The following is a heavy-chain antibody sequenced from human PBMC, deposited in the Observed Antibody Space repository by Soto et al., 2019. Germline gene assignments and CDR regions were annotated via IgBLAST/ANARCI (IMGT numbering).Heavy chain of an antibody. J-gene: IGHJ5*02. D-gene: IGHD1-26*01. CDR2: IYYSGST. Sequence: QLQLQESGPGLVKPSETLSLTCTVSGGSISSSSYYWGWIRQPPGKGLEWIGSIYYSGSTYYNPSLKCRVTSSVDTSKNHFSLKLSSVTAADTAVYYCATQEVGGSYVYTFDPWGQGTLVTVSS. CDR3: ATQEVGGSYVYTFDP. V-gene: IGHV4-39*02. CDR1: GGSISSSSYY.